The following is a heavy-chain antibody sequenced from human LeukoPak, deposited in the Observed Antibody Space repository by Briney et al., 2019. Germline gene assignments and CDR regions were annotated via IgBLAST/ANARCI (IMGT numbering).Heavy chain of an antibody. D-gene: IGHD4-17*01. J-gene: IGHJ6*02. CDR3: AKEGYGDPRGVLFYYYYGMDV. CDR1: GFTFSSYS. V-gene: IGHV3-48*02. CDR2: ISSGSSTI. Sequence: GGSLRLSCAASGFTFSSYSMTWVRQAPGKGLEWVSYISSGSSTIYYADSVKGRFTISRDNAKNSLYLQMNSLRDEDTAVYYCAKEGYGDPRGVLFYYYYGMDVWGQGTTVTVSS.